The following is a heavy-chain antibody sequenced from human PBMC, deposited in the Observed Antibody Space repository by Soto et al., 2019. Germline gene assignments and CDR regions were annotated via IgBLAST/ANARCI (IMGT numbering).Heavy chain of an antibody. Sequence: QVQLVQSGAEVKKPGASVKVSCKASGYTFINYYIHWVRQAPGQGLEWMGIINPSGGSTTYAQKVQGRVTMTRDTPTSTVYMELSSLRSEDTAVYYCARETRRTGVVFGVVTKYYYYGMDVWGQGTTVTASS. CDR2: INPSGGST. CDR1: GYTFINYY. CDR3: ARETRRTGVVFGVVTKYYYYGMDV. V-gene: IGHV1-46*01. D-gene: IGHD3-3*01. J-gene: IGHJ6*02.